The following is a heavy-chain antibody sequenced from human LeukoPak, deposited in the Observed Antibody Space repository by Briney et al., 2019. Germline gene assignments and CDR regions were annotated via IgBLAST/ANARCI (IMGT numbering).Heavy chain of an antibody. Sequence: GSLRLSCAASGFTFSSYSMNWVRQAPGKGLEWIGEINHSGSTNYNPSLKSRVTISVDTSKNQFSLKLSSVTAADTAVYYCARRGLYYYDSSGYRPWGQGTLVTVSS. CDR1: GFTFSSYS. CDR2: INHSGST. V-gene: IGHV4-34*01. J-gene: IGHJ5*02. D-gene: IGHD3-22*01. CDR3: ARRGLYYYDSSGYRP.